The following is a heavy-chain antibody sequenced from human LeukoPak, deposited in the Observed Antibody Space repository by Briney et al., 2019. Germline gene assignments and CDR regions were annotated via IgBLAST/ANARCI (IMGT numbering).Heavy chain of an antibody. CDR1: GYTLTELS. V-gene: IGHV1-24*01. CDR3: ATVTRRSYDFDY. J-gene: IGHJ4*02. D-gene: IGHD1-26*01. CDR2: FDPEDGET. Sequence: SVKVSCKVSGYTLTELSMHWVRQAPGKGLEWMGGFDPEDGETIYAQKFQGRVTMTEDTSTDTAYMEQSSLRSEDTAVYYCATVTRRSYDFDYWGQGTLVTVSS.